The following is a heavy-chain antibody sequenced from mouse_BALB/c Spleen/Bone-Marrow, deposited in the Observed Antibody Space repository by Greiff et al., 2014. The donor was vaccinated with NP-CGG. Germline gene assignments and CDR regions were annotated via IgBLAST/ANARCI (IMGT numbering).Heavy chain of an antibody. CDR3: ARSRSKGSPLPY. CDR1: GYSITSDYA. V-gene: IGHV3-2*02. J-gene: IGHJ3*01. CDR2: ISYNGST. Sequence: DVKLQESGPGLVKPSQSLSLTCTVTGYSITSDYAWNWIRQFPGNKLEWMGYISYNGSTSYNPSLKSRISITRDTSKNQFFLQLNFLDTEDQAPFLHARSRSKGSPLPYWGQGTLVTVSA.